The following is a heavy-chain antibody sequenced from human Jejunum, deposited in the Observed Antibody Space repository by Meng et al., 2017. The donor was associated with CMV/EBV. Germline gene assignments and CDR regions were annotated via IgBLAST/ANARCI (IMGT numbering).Heavy chain of an antibody. CDR1: GASITNGEYY. J-gene: IGHJ4*02. V-gene: IGHV4-30-4*08. D-gene: IGHD3-9*01. CDR3: ASLFHFDILTGSWY. Sequence: QVQLQESGPGLVKPSQTLSLSCTVSGASITNGEYYWNWIRQSPGKGLEWIGYIYNTGRTSYSPSLKSRVSMSVDTAKNQFSLHLSSVTVADAAVYYCASLFHFDILTGSWYWGQGALVTASS. CDR2: IYNTGRT.